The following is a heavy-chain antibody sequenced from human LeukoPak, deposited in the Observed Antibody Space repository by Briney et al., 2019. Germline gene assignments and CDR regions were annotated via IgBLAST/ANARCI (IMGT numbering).Heavy chain of an antibody. CDR1: GYTFTGYY. J-gene: IGHJ4*02. D-gene: IGHD3-10*01. V-gene: IGHV1-2*02. CDR3: ARDGYYYGSGSYGLGFDY. Sequence: ASVKVSCKASGYTFTGYYMHWVRQAPGQGLEWMGWINPNSGGTNYAQKFQGRVTMTRDTSISTAYMELSRLRSDDTAVYYCARDGYYYGSGSYGLGFDYWGQGTLVTVSS. CDR2: INPNSGGT.